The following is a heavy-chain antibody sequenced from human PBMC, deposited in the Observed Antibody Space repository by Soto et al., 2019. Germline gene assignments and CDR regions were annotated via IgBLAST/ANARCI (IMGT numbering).Heavy chain of an antibody. J-gene: IGHJ3*02. Sequence: GSLRLSCAASGFTFSIYAMHWVRQAPGKGLEWVAVISYDGSNKYYADSVKGRFTISRDNSKNTLYLQMNSLRAEDTAVYYCARLAEYSSSYDAFDIWGQGTMVTVSS. D-gene: IGHD6-6*01. CDR3: ARLAEYSSSYDAFDI. CDR1: GFTFSIYA. V-gene: IGHV3-30-3*01. CDR2: ISYDGSNK.